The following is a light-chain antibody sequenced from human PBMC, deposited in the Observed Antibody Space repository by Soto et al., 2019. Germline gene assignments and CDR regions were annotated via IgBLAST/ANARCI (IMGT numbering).Light chain of an antibody. V-gene: IGKV3-15*01. Sequence: EVLMTQSPDTLYVSPGERVTLSCRASQSVSDKLAWYQQKPGQGPRLLVYRASTRTLGIPARFSGSESGTEFTLTISSLQSEDFAIYYCQHYGNSLWTFGQGTKVDI. CDR3: QHYGNSLWT. CDR1: QSVSDK. J-gene: IGKJ1*01. CDR2: RAS.